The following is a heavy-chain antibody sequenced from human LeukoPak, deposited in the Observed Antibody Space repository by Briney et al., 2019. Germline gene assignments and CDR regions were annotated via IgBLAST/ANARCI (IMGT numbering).Heavy chain of an antibody. D-gene: IGHD3-16*02. CDR2: ISSDGSSK. V-gene: IGHV3-30*04. CDR3: ARDRSPYLPYDYVWGSYRYGPSDY. J-gene: IGHJ4*02. CDR1: GFTFSSYA. Sequence: GGSLRLSCAASGFTFSSYAIHWVRQAPGKGLEWVAVISSDGSSKYYADSVKGRFTISRDNSKNTLYLQMNSLRAEDTAVYYCARDRSPYLPYDYVWGSYRYGPSDYWGQGTLVTVSS.